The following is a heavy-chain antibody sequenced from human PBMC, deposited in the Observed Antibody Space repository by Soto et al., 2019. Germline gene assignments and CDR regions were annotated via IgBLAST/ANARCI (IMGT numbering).Heavy chain of an antibody. V-gene: IGHV4-39*01. J-gene: IGHJ4*02. D-gene: IGHD2-8*01. CDR1: GGSISSSDYY. CDR2: IYYSGKT. CDR3: ARQGYHSTKNYPPPRY. Sequence: SETLSLTCTVSGGSISSSDYYWGWIRQPPGKGLEWIGSIYYSGKTYYNPSLKSRVTISVDTSKNQFSLKLNSVTAADTAAYYCARQGYHSTKNYPPPRYWGQGTLVTVSS.